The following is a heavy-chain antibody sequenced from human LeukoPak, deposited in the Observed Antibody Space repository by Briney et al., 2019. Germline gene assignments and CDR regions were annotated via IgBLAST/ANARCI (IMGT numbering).Heavy chain of an antibody. CDR2: INNDGRTI. V-gene: IGHV3-74*01. Sequence: GGSLRLSCAASGFTFSPYWMHWVRQAPGKGLVWVSHINNDGRTITYADSVKGRFIISRDNAKNTVYLQMNNLRAEDTAVYYCARDRAYASDYWGQGTLVTVSS. CDR1: GFTFSPYW. J-gene: IGHJ4*02. D-gene: IGHD2-21*01. CDR3: ARDRAYASDY.